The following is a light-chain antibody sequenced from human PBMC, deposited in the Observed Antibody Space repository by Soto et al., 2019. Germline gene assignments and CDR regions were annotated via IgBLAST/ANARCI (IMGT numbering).Light chain of an antibody. CDR3: ISYIYSRSRSD. CDR2: EVS. V-gene: IGLV2-14*01. CDR1: SSDFGGYNY. Sequence: QTVLTQPASVSGSPGQSITISCTGTSSDFGGYNYVSWYQQHPGKAPKLMIYEVSNRPSGVSNRFSGSKSGNMASLTMSGLQAEVFVDYSCISYIYSRSRSDLGPGTNVT. J-gene: IGLJ1*01.